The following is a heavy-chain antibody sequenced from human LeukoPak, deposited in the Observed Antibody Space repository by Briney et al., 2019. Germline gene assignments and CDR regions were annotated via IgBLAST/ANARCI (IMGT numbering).Heavy chain of an antibody. CDR3: ARGGLGYCSSTSCYIIDY. CDR1: GYTFTSYD. J-gene: IGHJ4*02. D-gene: IGHD2-2*02. V-gene: IGHV1-8*03. CDR2: MNPNSGNT. Sequence: ASVKVSCKASGYTFTSYDINWVRQATGQGLEWMGRMNPNSGNTGYAQKFQGRVTITRNTSISTAYMELSSLRSEDTAVYYCARGGLGYCSSTSCYIIDYWGQGTLVTVSS.